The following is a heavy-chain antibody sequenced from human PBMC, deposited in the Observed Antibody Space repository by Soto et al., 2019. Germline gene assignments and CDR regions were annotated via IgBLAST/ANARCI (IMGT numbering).Heavy chain of an antibody. J-gene: IGHJ3*02. CDR2: MSHSGGT. V-gene: IGHV4-34*01. Sequence: QVQLQQWGAGLLKPSETLSLTCAVYGGFVTSGSYYWSWIRQPPGKGLEWIGEMSHSGGTHFNPSLERRVTISVDTSENQFPRKMSSATAADTALYYCARVERGTATTVVDAFDIWGPGTMVTVSS. CDR3: ARVERGTATTVVDAFDI. D-gene: IGHD1-1*01. CDR1: GGFVTSGSYY.